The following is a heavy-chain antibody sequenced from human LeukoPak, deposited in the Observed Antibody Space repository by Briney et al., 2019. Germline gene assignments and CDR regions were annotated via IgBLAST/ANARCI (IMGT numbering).Heavy chain of an antibody. CDR3: ARDRGGSYSAIDY. CDR1: GFTFSSYS. Sequence: GGSLRLSCAASGFTFSSYSLNWVRQAPGKGMEWVSFISSSSITIYYADSVKGRFTISRDNAEKSLYLQMNSLRAEDTAVYYCARDRGGSYSAIDYWGQGTLVTVSS. J-gene: IGHJ4*02. D-gene: IGHD2-15*01. V-gene: IGHV3-48*04. CDR2: ISSSSITI.